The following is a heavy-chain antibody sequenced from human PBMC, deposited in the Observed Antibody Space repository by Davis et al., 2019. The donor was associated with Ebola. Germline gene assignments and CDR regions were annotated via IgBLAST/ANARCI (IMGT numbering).Heavy chain of an antibody. V-gene: IGHV3-23*01. Sequence: PGGSLRLSCAASGFTFSNYAMSWVRQAPGKGLEWASGISGSSRNKYYADSVKGRFTISRDNAKNTLFLQMNSLRADDTAVYYCARDVAGRAGYWGQGTLVTVSS. J-gene: IGHJ4*02. CDR2: ISGSSRNK. CDR3: ARDVAGRAGY. CDR1: GFTFSNYA. D-gene: IGHD1-14*01.